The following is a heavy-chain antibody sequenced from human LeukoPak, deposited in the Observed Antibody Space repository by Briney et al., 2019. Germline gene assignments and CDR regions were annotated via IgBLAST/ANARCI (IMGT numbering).Heavy chain of an antibody. V-gene: IGHV1-24*01. CDR3: ATIRIRPHSYGYEPHPFDY. CDR2: FDPEDGET. J-gene: IGHJ4*02. Sequence: ASVTVSCKVSGYTLTELSMHWVRQAPGKGLEWMGGFDPEDGETIYAQKFQGRVTMTEDTSTDTAYMELSSLRSEDTAVYYCATIRIRPHSYGYEPHPFDYWGQGTLVTVSS. CDR1: GYTLTELS. D-gene: IGHD5-18*01.